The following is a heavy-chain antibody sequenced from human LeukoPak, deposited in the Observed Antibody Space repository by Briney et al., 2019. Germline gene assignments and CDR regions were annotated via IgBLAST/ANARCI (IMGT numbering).Heavy chain of an antibody. CDR1: GFTFSSYG. J-gene: IGHJ1*01. V-gene: IGHV3-30*18. CDR3: AKDAGYFQH. Sequence: GGSLRLSCAASGFTFSSYGMHWVRQAPGKGLEWVAVISYDGSNKYYADSVKGRFTISRDNSKNTLYLQMNSLRAEDTAVYYCAKDAGYFQHWGQGTLVTVPS. CDR2: ISYDGSNK.